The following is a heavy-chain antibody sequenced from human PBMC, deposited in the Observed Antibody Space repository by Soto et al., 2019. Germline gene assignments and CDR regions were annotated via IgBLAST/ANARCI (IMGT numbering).Heavy chain of an antibody. CDR1: GFTFSSYA. CDR3: AKDVTQTVSYYYYDMDV. V-gene: IGHV3-23*01. CDR2: ISGSGGST. J-gene: IGHJ6*02. D-gene: IGHD1-1*01. Sequence: EVQLLESGGGLVQPGGSLRLSCAASGFTFSSYAMIWVRQAPGKGLAWVSAISGSGGSTYYADSVKGRFTISRDNSKNTLYLPMNSLRAEDTAVYYCAKDVTQTVSYYYYDMDVWGQVTTVTVTS.